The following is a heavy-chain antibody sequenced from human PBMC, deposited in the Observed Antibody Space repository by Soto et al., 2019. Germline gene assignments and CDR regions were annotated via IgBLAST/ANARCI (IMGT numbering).Heavy chain of an antibody. CDR1: GFTFTNAW. CDR3: STGPNLRPLAAFDI. V-gene: IGHV3-15*01. Sequence: VQLVESGGGLVKPGGSLRLSCAASGFTFTNAWMTWVRQGPGKGLEWVGRIKSKSDGGTIDYAAPVKGRFTISRDDSKYTLYLQMNSLKTEDTAVYYCSTGPNLRPLAAFDIWGQGTVVTVSS. J-gene: IGHJ3*02. CDR2: IKSKSDGGTI.